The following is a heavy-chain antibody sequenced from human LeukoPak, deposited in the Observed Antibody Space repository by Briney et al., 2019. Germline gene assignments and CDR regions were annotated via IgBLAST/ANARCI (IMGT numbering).Heavy chain of an antibody. CDR1: GYTFTGYY. CDR3: ARGPQHYYDSGGYCSWRSAGGCLSADY. D-gene: IGHD3-22*01. J-gene: IGHJ4*02. Sequence: ASVKVSCKASGYTFTGYYMHWVRQAPGQGLEWMGWINPNSGGTNYAQKSQGRVTMTRDTSISTAYMELSRLRSDDTAVYYCARGPQHYYDSGGYCSWRSAGGCLSADYWGQGTLVTVSS. V-gene: IGHV1-2*02. CDR2: INPNSGGT.